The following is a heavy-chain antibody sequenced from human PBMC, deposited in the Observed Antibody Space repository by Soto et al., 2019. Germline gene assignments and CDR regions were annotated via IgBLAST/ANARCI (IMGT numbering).Heavy chain of an antibody. CDR2: IDGDGRNT. Sequence: EVQLVESGGGLVQPGGSLTVSCTASGFTFSSHWIHWVRQGPGKGLMWVSRIDGDGRNTDYADSVKGRFALSRDNAKNTVNLHMSSLRADDPGVYYCIRGSRGWNGIDYWGQGARVTVSS. V-gene: IGHV3-74*01. CDR3: IRGSRGWNGIDY. D-gene: IGHD6-19*01. CDR1: GFTFSSHW. J-gene: IGHJ4*02.